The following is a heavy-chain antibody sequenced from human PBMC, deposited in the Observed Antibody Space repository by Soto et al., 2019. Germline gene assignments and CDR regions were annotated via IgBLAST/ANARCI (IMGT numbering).Heavy chain of an antibody. Sequence: GGALRVTCADSGFTFSNYFMHGGRQVPGEGLVWVSRMSGDGKTISYADSVKGRFTISRDNAKNTLYLQMNSLRVEDTAVYYCARTYVPGIAGFDPWGQGTLVTVSP. CDR2: MSGDGKTI. CDR1: GFTFSNYF. CDR3: ARTYVPGIAGFDP. J-gene: IGHJ5*02. V-gene: IGHV3-74*01. D-gene: IGHD1-1*01.